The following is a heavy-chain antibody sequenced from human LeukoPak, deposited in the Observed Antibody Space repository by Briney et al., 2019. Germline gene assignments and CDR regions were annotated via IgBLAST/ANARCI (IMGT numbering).Heavy chain of an antibody. V-gene: IGHV3-7*01. Sequence: PGGSLRPSCTASGFTFSSYWMSWVRQAPGKGLEWVANIKQDGSEKNYVDSVKGRFTISRDNAKSSLYLQMNTLRVEDTAVYYCASTQTFDYWGQGNLVTVSS. CDR3: ASTQTFDY. CDR2: IKQDGSEK. CDR1: GFTFSSYW. J-gene: IGHJ4*02.